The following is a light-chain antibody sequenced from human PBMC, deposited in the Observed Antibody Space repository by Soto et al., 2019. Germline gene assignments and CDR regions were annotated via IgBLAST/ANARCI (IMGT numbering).Light chain of an antibody. J-gene: IGLJ1*01. V-gene: IGLV2-14*03. Sequence: QSVLTQPASVSGSPGQSITISCTGTSSDVGGYNYVSWYQHHPGKAPKLMIFDVSNRPSGVSNRFSGSKSGNTASLTISGLQPEDEADYYRSSYTTSNTRQIVFGTGTKVTDL. CDR3: SSYTTSNTRQIV. CDR2: DVS. CDR1: SSDVGGYNY.